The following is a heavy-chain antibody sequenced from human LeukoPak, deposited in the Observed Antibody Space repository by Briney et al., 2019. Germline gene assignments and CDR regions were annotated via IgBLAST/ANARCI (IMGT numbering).Heavy chain of an antibody. CDR3: ARARYSSSWACDY. J-gene: IGHJ4*02. D-gene: IGHD6-13*01. CDR2: IYYSGST. V-gene: IGHV4-59*01. Sequence: SETLSLTCTVSGGSISSYYWSWIRQPPGKGLEWIGYIYYSGSTNYNPSLKSRVTISVDTSKNQFSLKLSSVAAADTAVYYCARARYSSSWACDYWGQGTLVTVSS. CDR1: GGSISSYY.